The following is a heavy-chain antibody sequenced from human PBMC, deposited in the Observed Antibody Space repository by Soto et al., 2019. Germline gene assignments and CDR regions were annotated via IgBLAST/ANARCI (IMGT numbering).Heavy chain of an antibody. CDR3: ARDLSGWRRGSNYYYYYGMDV. CDR1: GGSISSYY. CDR2: IYTSGST. D-gene: IGHD6-19*01. J-gene: IGHJ6*02. Sequence: QVQLQESGPGLVKPSETLSLTCTVSGGSISSYYWSWIRQPAGKGLEWIGRIYTSGSTNYNPSLKSRVTTSVDTSKNQFSLKLSSVAAADTAVYYCARDLSGWRRGSNYYYYYGMDVWGQGTTVTVSS. V-gene: IGHV4-4*07.